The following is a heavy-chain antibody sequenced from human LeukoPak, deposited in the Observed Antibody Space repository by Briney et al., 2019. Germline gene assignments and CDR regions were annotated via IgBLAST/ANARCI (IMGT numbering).Heavy chain of an antibody. CDR2: IYYSGST. CDR1: GGSISSGDYY. D-gene: IGHD2-8*01. CDR3: ARDRDGCTNGVCFNY. V-gene: IGHV4-61*08. J-gene: IGHJ4*02. Sequence: PSETLSLTCTVSGGSISSGDYYWSWIRQPPGKGLEWIGYIYYSGSTYYNPSLKSRVTISVDTSKNQFSLKLSSVTAADTAVYYCARDRDGCTNGVCFNYWGQGTLVTVSS.